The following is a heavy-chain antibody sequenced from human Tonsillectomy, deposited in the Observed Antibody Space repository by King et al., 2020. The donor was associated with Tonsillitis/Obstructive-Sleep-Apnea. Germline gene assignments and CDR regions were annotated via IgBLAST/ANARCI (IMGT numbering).Heavy chain of an antibody. V-gene: IGHV3-30*04. Sequence: QLVQSGGGVVQPGRSLRLSCAASGFTFSSYAMHWVRQAPGKGLEWVAVISYEGSNKYYADSVKDGFTISRDNSKNTLYLQMNNLRAEETAVYYCARDKADFWSGPPDDYWGQGTLVTVSS. CDR3: ARDKADFWSGPPDDY. CDR2: ISYEGSNK. D-gene: IGHD3-3*01. J-gene: IGHJ4*02. CDR1: GFTFSSYA.